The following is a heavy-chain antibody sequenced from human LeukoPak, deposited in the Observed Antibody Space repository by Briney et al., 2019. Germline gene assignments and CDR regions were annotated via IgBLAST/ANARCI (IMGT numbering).Heavy chain of an antibody. CDR3: ASGYYDILTGQPGDFDP. J-gene: IGHJ5*02. CDR1: GGSFSGYY. Sequence: PSETLSLTCAVYGGSFSGYYWSWIRQPPGKGLEWIGEINHSGSTNYNPSLKSRVTISVDTSKNQFSLKLSSVTAADTAVYYCASGYYDILTGQPGDFDPWGQGTLVTVSS. V-gene: IGHV4-34*01. D-gene: IGHD3-9*01. CDR2: INHSGST.